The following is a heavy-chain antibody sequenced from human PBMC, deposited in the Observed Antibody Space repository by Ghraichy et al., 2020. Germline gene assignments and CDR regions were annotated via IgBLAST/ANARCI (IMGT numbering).Heavy chain of an antibody. D-gene: IGHD3-10*02. CDR1: GGSISSGDYY. CDR2: IYYSGTT. J-gene: IGHJ4*02. V-gene: IGHV4-30-4*08. Sequence: LTCTVSGGSISSGDYYWTWIRQPPGKGLEWIGYIYYSGTTYYNPSLKSRVTISKDTSNNQFSLKLSSVTAADTAVYYCARDRGNYYVGFDYWGQGTLVTVSS. CDR3: ARDRGNYYVGFDY.